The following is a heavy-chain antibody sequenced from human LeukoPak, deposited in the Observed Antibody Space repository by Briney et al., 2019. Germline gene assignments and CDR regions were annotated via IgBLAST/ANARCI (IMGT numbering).Heavy chain of an antibody. V-gene: IGHV3-23*01. D-gene: IGHD3/OR15-3a*01. J-gene: IGHJ3*02. Sequence: PGGSLRLSCAASGFTFSSYAMSWVRQAPGKGLEWVSAISGSGGSTYYADSVKGRFTISRDNSKNTLYLQMNSLRAEDTAVYYCARDWTRTGAFDIWGQGTVVTVSS. CDR1: GFTFSSYA. CDR3: ARDWTRTGAFDI. CDR2: ISGSGGST.